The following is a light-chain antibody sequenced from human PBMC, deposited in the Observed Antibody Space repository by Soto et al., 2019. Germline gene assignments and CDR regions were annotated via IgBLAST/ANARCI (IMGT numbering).Light chain of an antibody. CDR2: AAS. J-gene: IGKJ2*01. CDR1: QSISSY. CDR3: QQSYSTRYT. Sequence: DIQMTQSPSSLSASVGDRVTITCRASQSISSYLNWYQQNPGKAPKLLIYAASSLQSGVPSRFSGSGSGTDFTLTISSLQPEDFATYYCQQSYSTRYTFGQGTKREIK. V-gene: IGKV1-39*01.